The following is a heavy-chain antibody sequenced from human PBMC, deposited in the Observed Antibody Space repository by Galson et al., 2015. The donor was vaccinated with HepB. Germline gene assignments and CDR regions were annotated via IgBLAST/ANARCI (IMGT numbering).Heavy chain of an antibody. Sequence: SLRLSCAASGFMFGTYWMQWVRQAPGKGLVWVSVINPDGTTTDYADSVRGRFTISRDNVRNTMFLRMNSLRAEDTGVYYCVRDSGTYPGYYDFWGQGILVTVSS. J-gene: IGHJ4*02. D-gene: IGHD1-26*01. CDR1: GFMFGTYW. CDR2: INPDGTTT. V-gene: IGHV3-74*01. CDR3: VRDSGTYPGYYDF.